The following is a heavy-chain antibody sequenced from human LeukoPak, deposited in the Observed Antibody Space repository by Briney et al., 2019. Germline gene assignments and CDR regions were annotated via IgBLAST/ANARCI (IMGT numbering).Heavy chain of an antibody. Sequence: GGSLRLSCTASGFIFSNYGMHWVRQAPGKGLEWVAVISYDGSNKYYADSVKGRFTISRDNSKNTLYLQMNSLRAEDTAVYYCAKDSAYSYGYGYYFDYWGQGTLVTVSS. CDR2: ISYDGSNK. V-gene: IGHV3-30*18. D-gene: IGHD5-18*01. CDR1: GFIFSNYG. CDR3: AKDSAYSYGYGYYFDY. J-gene: IGHJ4*02.